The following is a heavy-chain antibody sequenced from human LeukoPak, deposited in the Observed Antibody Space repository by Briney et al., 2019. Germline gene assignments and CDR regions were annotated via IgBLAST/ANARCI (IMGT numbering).Heavy chain of an antibody. CDR1: GYTFTGYY. CDR3: AREDSGYHLWYFDL. D-gene: IGHD5-12*01. Sequence: GASVKVSCKASGYTFTGYYMHWVRQAPGQGLEWMGWINPNSGGTNYAQKFQGRVTMTRDTSISTAYMELSRLRSDDTAVYYCAREDSGYHLWYFDLWGRGTLDTVSS. J-gene: IGHJ2*01. V-gene: IGHV1-2*02. CDR2: INPNSGGT.